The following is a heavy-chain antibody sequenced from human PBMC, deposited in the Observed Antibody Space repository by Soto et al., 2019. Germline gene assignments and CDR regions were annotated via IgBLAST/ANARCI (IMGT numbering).Heavy chain of an antibody. CDR3: ARGRYGDY. D-gene: IGHD1-1*01. CDR1: GYAFTTYG. Sequence: QVHLVQSGAEVKKPGASVKVSCKGSGYAFTTYGITWVRQAPGQGLEWMGWISAHNGNTNYAQKFQGRVTVTRDTSTSTAYMELRGLRSDDTAVYYCARGRYGDYWGQGALVTGSS. V-gene: IGHV1-18*01. CDR2: ISAHNGNT. J-gene: IGHJ4*02.